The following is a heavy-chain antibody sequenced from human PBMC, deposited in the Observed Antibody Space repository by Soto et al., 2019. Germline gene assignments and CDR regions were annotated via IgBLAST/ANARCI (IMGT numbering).Heavy chain of an antibody. Sequence: SETLSLTCAVYGGSFSGYYWSWIRQPPGKGLEWIGEINHSGSTNYNPSLKSRVTISVDTSKNQFSLKLSSVTAADTAVYYCARKGYCSGGSCRRGLHYWGQGTLVTVSS. CDR1: GGSFSGYY. V-gene: IGHV4-34*01. CDR3: ARKGYCSGGSCRRGLHY. CDR2: INHSGST. J-gene: IGHJ4*02. D-gene: IGHD2-15*01.